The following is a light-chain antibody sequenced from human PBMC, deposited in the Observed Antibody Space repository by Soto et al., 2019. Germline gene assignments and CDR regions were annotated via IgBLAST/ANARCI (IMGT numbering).Light chain of an antibody. J-gene: IGLJ1*01. V-gene: IGLV1-47*01. CDR1: RCNIGTHY. CDR2: RHN. CDR3: AAWDDSLSGLYV. Sequence: QSVLTQPPSVSGTPGQRVTISCSGGRCNIGTHYVYWYQQLPGTAPKLLIYRHNQRPSGVPDRFSGSKSGTSASLAISGLRSEDEADYYCAAWDDSLSGLYVFGTGTKLTVL.